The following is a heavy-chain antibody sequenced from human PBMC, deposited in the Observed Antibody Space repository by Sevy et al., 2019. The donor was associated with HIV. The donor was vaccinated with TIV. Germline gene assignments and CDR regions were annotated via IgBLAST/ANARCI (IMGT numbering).Heavy chain of an antibody. CDR1: GFKFNGHG. V-gene: IGHV3-30*14. CDR2: ISHDGDNK. CDR3: ARDYEVNNWRVVGAFDM. D-gene: IGHD3-3*01. J-gene: IGHJ3*02. Sequence: GGSLRLSCVAPGFKFNGHGIHWVRQAPGKGLQWVAGISHDGDNKNYADSVKGRFSISGDQSKNTEFLQMNTLTTEDTAVYYCARDYEVNNWRVVGAFDMLGLGTMVTVSS.